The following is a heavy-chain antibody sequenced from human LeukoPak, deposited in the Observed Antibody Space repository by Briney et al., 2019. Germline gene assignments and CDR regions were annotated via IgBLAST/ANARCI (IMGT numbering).Heavy chain of an antibody. J-gene: IGHJ4*02. CDR1: GFTFSLYN. CDR2: ISASETSI. D-gene: IGHD5-12*01. Sequence: GGSLRLSCAASGFTFSLYNMNWVRQAPGKGLEWVSRISASETSIKYADSVRGRFTISRDNVKNSVYLQMNSLRVEDTAVYYCATSGYSGYGIDYWGQGTLVAVSS. V-gene: IGHV3-48*01. CDR3: ATSGYSGYGIDY.